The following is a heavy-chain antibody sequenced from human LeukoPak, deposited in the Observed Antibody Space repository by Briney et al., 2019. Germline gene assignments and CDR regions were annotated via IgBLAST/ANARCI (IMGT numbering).Heavy chain of an antibody. J-gene: IGHJ4*02. V-gene: IGHV3-23*01. CDR1: GVTLSNYA. CDR2: ISSSGSGGNT. Sequence: GGSLRLSCVASGVTLSNYAMSWARQAPGKGLEWVSGISSSGSGGNTYYADSVKGRFTISRDSSKNTLYLQMYSLRAEDTAVYYCAKGAYDYAWGSFDYWGQGTLVTVSS. D-gene: IGHD3-16*01. CDR3: AKGAYDYAWGSFDY.